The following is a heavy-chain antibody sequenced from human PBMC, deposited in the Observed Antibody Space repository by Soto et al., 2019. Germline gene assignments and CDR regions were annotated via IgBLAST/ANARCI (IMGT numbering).Heavy chain of an antibody. V-gene: IGHV1-8*01. D-gene: IGHD2-15*01. J-gene: IGHJ4*01. CDR3: ARGDFRYGGCSRY. Sequence: QVQLVQSGAAVKKLGASVKVSCKASGYTFTSYDINWVRQATGQGLEWMGWMNPNSGNTGSAQKFQGRVTMTRNTSIRTAYRELGSLRSEDPAVYYCARGDFRYGGCSRYLGQGTLVTVSS. CDR2: MNPNSGNT. CDR1: GYTFTSYD.